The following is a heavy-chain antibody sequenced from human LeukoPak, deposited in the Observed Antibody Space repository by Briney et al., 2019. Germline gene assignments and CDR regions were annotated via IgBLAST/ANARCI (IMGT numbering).Heavy chain of an antibody. CDR1: GFTLTGNA. V-gene: IGHV3-23*01. D-gene: IGHD4-23*01. J-gene: IGHJ1*01. CDR3: AKDLSRWAAADH. Sequence: PGGSLRLSCAASGFTLTGNAMSWVRQAPGSGLESVSGVGGDDTTPHAASVRGSFTISRDKSMNTVSWERNRVRGEDTAVYYCAKDLSRWAAADHWGGGALVTV. CDR2: VGGDDTT.